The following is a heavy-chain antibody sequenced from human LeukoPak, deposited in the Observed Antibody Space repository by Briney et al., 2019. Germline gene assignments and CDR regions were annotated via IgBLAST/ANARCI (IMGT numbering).Heavy chain of an antibody. Sequence: SETLSLTCTVSGGSISSGDYYWSWIRQPPGKGLEWIGYIYYGGSTYYNPSLKSRVTISVDTSKNQFSLKLSSVTAADTAVYYCARVGCGGDCYSEGYWFDPWGQGTLVTVSS. D-gene: IGHD2-21*02. CDR2: IYYGGST. J-gene: IGHJ5*02. CDR1: GGSISSGDYY. V-gene: IGHV4-30-4*01. CDR3: ARVGCGGDCYSEGYWFDP.